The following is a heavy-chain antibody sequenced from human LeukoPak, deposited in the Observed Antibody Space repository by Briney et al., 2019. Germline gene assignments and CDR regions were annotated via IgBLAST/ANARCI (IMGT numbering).Heavy chain of an antibody. J-gene: IGHJ4*02. D-gene: IGHD3-10*01. CDR2: IYYSGST. Sequence: SETLSLTCAVSGGSISSNSYYWGWIRQPPGKGLEWIGSIYYSGSTYYNPSLKSRVTISVDTSKNQFSLKLSSVTAADTAVYYCARTRYYYNSRSYGAPYYFDYWGRGTLVTVSS. CDR3: ARTRYYYNSRSYGAPYYFDY. CDR1: GGSISSNSYY. V-gene: IGHV4-39*01.